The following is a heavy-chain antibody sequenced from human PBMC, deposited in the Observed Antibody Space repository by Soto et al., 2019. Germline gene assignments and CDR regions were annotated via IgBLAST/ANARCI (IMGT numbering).Heavy chain of an antibody. CDR3: AREGLDAFDY. J-gene: IGHJ4*02. D-gene: IGHD1-1*01. CDR2: IWYDGSNK. Sequence: QVQLVESGGGVVQPGRSPRLSCAASGFTFSSYGMHWVRQAPGKGLEWVAVIWYDGSNKYYADSVKGRFTISRDNSKNTLYLQMNSLRAEDTAVYYCAREGLDAFDYWGQGTLVTVSS. CDR1: GFTFSSYG. V-gene: IGHV3-33*01.